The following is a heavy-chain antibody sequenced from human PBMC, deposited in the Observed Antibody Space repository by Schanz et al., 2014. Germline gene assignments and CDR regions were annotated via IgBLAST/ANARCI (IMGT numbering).Heavy chain of an antibody. J-gene: IGHJ3*01. CDR3: ARELPGVVAFDL. V-gene: IGHV3-33*01. Sequence: QVQLVESGGGVVQPGRSLRLSCAASGFNFGSHGMHWARQAPGKGLEWVSVISYDGSFKNYADSVRGRITMSRDNSKSTMYLQINNLRADDTAVYYGARELPGVVAFDLWGQGTMVNVSS. D-gene: IGHD7-27*01. CDR1: GFNFGSHG. CDR2: ISYDGSFK.